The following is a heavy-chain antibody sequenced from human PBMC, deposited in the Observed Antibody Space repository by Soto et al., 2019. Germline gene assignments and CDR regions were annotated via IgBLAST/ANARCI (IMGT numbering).Heavy chain of an antibody. CDR2: MNPNSGNT. CDR1: GYTFTNYD. CDR3: ARVGPGYYFGMDV. Sequence: QVQLVQSGAEVKKPGASVKVSCTASGYTFTNYDIYWVRQATGQGLECVEWMNPNSGNTDYPQKFQGRVTMPGNTSRSTAYRELTSLRSEDTAVYYCARVGPGYYFGMDVWGQGTTVTVSS. J-gene: IGHJ6*02. V-gene: IGHV1-8*01.